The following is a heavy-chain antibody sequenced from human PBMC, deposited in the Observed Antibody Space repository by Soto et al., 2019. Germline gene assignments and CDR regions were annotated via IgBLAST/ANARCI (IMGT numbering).Heavy chain of an antibody. CDR3: TKESKRIAGAGSGAFDI. V-gene: IGHV3-15*01. CDR2: IKSKTDGGTT. Sequence: GGSLRLSCAASGFTFSNAWMSWVRQAPGKGLEWVGRIKSKTDGGTTDYAAPVKGRFTISRDDSKNTLYLQMNRLKTEETAVYYCTKESKRIAGAGSGAFDIWGQGTLVTGSS. J-gene: IGHJ3*02. D-gene: IGHD6-13*01. CDR1: GFTFSNAW.